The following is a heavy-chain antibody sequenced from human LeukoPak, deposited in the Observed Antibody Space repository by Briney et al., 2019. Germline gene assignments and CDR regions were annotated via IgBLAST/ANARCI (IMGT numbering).Heavy chain of an antibody. J-gene: IGHJ6*03. CDR1: GFTFSTYS. Sequence: PGGSLRLSCAASGFTFSTYSMNWVRQAPGKGLEWVSYISSSSNTIYYADSVKGRFTISRDNAKNSLYLQMNSLRGEDTAVYYCARVIMAAPDNYMDVWGKGTTVTVSS. V-gene: IGHV3-48*01. CDR2: ISSSSNTI. CDR3: ARVIMAAPDNYMDV. D-gene: IGHD6-13*01.